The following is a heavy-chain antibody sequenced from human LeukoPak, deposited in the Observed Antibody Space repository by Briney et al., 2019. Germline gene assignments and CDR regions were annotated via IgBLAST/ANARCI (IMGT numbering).Heavy chain of an antibody. V-gene: IGHV1-18*01. J-gene: IGHJ6*02. CDR3: ARGYCSSTSCYNYYYYGMDV. D-gene: IGHD2-2*02. CDR1: GYTFTTYG. CDR2: ISAYNGNR. Sequence: ASVKVSCKASGYTFTTYGITWVRQAPGQGLEWMGWISAYNGNRHYAQKFQGRVTLTRDTSTSTAYMELRSLRSDDTAVYYCARGYCSSTSCYNYYYYGMDVWGQGTTVTVSS.